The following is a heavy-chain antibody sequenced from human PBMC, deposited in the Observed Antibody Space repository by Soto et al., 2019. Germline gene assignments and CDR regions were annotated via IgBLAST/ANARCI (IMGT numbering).Heavy chain of an antibody. CDR3: AKEFGRPDH. CDR2: ISSSSGYT. V-gene: IGHV3-11*06. Sequence: GGSLRLSCAASGFTFSDYYMSWIRQAPGKGLEWVSYISSSSGYTNYADSVKGRFTISRDNAKNSLYLQMNSLRAEDTAVYYCAKEFGRPDHRGQGTLVTVSS. J-gene: IGHJ4*02. CDR1: GFTFSDYY. D-gene: IGHD3-10*01.